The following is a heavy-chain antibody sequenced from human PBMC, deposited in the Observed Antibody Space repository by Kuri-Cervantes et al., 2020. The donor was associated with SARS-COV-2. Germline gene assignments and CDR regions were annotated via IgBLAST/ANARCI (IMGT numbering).Heavy chain of an antibody. Sequence: GESLKISCAASGFTFSSYGMHWVRQAPGKGLEWVAVISHDGTNKDYAYSLKGLFTISRDNSKNTLYLEMNSLRAEDTAVYYCARDCSSPYKYYYYYYMDVWGKGPTVTVSS. CDR3: ARDCSSPYKYYYYYYMDV. J-gene: IGHJ6*03. V-gene: IGHV3-30*03. CDR2: ISHDGTNK. D-gene: IGHD6-13*01. CDR1: GFTFSSYG.